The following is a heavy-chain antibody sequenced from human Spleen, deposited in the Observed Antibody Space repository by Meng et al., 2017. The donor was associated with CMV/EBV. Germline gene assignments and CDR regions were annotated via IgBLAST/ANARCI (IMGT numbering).Heavy chain of an antibody. CDR1: GFTFSSYA. CDR2: ISYDGSNK. D-gene: IGHD5-18*01. CDR3: ARDGYSLTG. V-gene: IGHV3-30-3*01. Sequence: LLLEAGGGLVQPGVSLRLSCAASGFTFSSYAMSWVRQAPGKGLEWVAVISYDGSNKYYADSVKGRFTISRDNSKNTLYLQMNSLRAEDTAVYYCARDGYSLTGWGQGTLVTVSS. J-gene: IGHJ4*02.